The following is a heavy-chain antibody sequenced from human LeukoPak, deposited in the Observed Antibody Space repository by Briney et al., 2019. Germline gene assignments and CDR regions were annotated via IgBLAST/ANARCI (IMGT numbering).Heavy chain of an antibody. D-gene: IGHD3-22*01. Sequence: SVKLSCKASGGTFSSYAISWVRQAPGQGLEWKGRIIPIFGTANYAQKFQGRVTITTDESTSTAYMELSSLRSEDTAVYYCALSPVPPYYYDSHLVFDYWGQGTLVTVSS. CDR1: GGTFSSYA. J-gene: IGHJ4*02. V-gene: IGHV1-69*05. CDR3: ALSPVPPYYYDSHLVFDY. CDR2: IIPIFGTA.